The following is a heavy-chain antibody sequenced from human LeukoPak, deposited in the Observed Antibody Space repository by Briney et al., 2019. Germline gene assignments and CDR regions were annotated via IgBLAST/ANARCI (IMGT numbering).Heavy chain of an antibody. CDR1: GFTFSSYW. D-gene: IGHD6-19*01. J-gene: IGHJ4*02. CDR2: IKQDGSEK. CDR3: ARDTKLYSSGWFDY. Sequence: GGSLRLSCAASGFTFSSYWMSWVRQAPGKGLEWVANIKQDGSEKYYVDSVKGRFTISRDNAKNSLYLRTNSLRAEDTAVYYCARDTKLYSSGWFDYWGQGTLVTVSS. V-gene: IGHV3-7*01.